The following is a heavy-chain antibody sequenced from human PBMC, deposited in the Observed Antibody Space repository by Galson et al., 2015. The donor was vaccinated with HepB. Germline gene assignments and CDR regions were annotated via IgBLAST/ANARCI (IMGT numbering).Heavy chain of an antibody. CDR2: IDSGTGT. Sequence: SLRLSCAASTFIFSTYSMNWVRQAPGKGLEWVSSIDSGTGTTYEDSVKGRFTISRDNSKDTLYLQMNSLRVEDTAIYYCAKVRVGSWWFDSWGQGTLVTVSS. J-gene: IGHJ5*01. CDR1: TFIFSTYS. V-gene: IGHV3-23*01. D-gene: IGHD2-15*01. CDR3: AKVRVGSWWFDS.